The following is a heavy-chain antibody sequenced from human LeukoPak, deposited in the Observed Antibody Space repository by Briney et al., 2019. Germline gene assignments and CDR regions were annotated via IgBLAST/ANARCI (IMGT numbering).Heavy chain of an antibody. Sequence: PSETLSLTCAVYGGSFSGYYWSWIRQPPGKGLEWIGEINHSGSTNYNPSLKSRVTISVDTSKNQFSLKLSSVTAADTAVYYCARGPMGSARLYYFDYWGQGTLVTVSS. J-gene: IGHJ4*02. CDR3: ARGPMGSARLYYFDY. CDR1: GGSFSGYY. D-gene: IGHD6-6*01. CDR2: INHSGST. V-gene: IGHV4-34*01.